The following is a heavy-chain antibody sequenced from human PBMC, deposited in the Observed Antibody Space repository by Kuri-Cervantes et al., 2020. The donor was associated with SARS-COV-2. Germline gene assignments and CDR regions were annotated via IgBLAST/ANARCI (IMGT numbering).Heavy chain of an antibody. D-gene: IGHD3-3*02. CDR3: TVHLDAFDI. Sequence: LSLTCAASGFTFSDHYMDWVRQAPGKGLEWVDRTRNKANSYATAYAASVKGRFTISRDDSKNTAYLQMNSLKTEDTAVYYCTVHLDAFDIWGQGTMVTVSS. J-gene: IGHJ3*02. V-gene: IGHV3-72*01. CDR1: GFTFSDHY. CDR2: TRNKANSYAT.